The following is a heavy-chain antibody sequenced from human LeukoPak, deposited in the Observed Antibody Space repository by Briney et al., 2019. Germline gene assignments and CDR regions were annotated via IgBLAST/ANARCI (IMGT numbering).Heavy chain of an antibody. CDR3: AKDVPTAYFDY. CDR1: GFTVSSNY. D-gene: IGHD2-2*01. V-gene: IGHV3-30*02. Sequence: GGSLRLSCAASGFTVSSNYMGWVRQAPGKGLEWVAFVRYDETTKFYADSVKGRFTISRDNSKTTLYLQMNSLRAEDTAVYYCAKDVPTAYFDYWGQGTLVTVSS. J-gene: IGHJ4*02. CDR2: VRYDETTK.